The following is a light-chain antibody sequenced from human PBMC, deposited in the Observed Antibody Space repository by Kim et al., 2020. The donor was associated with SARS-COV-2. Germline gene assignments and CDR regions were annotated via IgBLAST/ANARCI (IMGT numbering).Light chain of an antibody. CDR2: AAS. V-gene: IGKV1-39*01. CDR3: QQSYRTPYT. CDR1: KSISNY. J-gene: IGKJ2*01. Sequence: SESVGDRVTITCRASKSISNYLNWYQQKPGKAPKLLIYAASSLQSGVPSRFSGSGSGTEFTLTISSLQREDFATYYCQQSYRTPYTSGQRTKLEI.